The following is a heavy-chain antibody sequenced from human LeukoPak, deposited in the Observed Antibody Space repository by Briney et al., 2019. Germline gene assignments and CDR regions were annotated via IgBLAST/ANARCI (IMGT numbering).Heavy chain of an antibody. V-gene: IGHV4-38-2*02. J-gene: IGHJ6*03. CDR2: VYHSGST. Sequence: SETLSLTCTVSGFSFSSAYYWGWIRQPPGRGLEWIGNVYHSGSTYLNPSLKSRVTISVDTSQSQFSLKLSSVTAADTAVYYCARDLSGSMDVWGKGTTVTVSS. CDR1: GFSFSSAYY. D-gene: IGHD6-25*01. CDR3: ARDLSGSMDV.